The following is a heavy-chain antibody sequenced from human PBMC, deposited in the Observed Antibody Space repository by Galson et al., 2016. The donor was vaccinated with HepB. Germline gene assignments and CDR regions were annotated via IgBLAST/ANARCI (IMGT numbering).Heavy chain of an antibody. V-gene: IGHV4-61*02. CDR3: ASVKGWGYDY. D-gene: IGHD3-16*01. Sequence: TLSLTCTVSGGSICSGSHFWSWIRQPAGKGLEWIGRIYVSGSTNYSPSLRSRVTISLDTSKNQFSLRLNSVTAADTAVYYCASVKGWGYDYWGQGTLVTVSA. CDR1: GGSICSGSHF. CDR2: IYVSGST. J-gene: IGHJ4*02.